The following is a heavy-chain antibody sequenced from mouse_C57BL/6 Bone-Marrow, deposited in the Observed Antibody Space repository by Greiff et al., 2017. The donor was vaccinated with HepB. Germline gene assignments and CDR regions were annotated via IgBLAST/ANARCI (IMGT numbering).Heavy chain of an antibody. J-gene: IGHJ4*01. D-gene: IGHD1-1*01. V-gene: IGHV1-26*01. Sequence: EVQLQQSGPELVKPGASVKISCKASGYTFTDYYMNWVKQSHGKSLEWIGDINPNNGGTSYNQKFKGKATLTGDKSSSTAYMELRSLTSEDSAVYYCAPYYYGSSYYAMDYWGQGTSVTVSS. CDR3: APYYYGSSYYAMDY. CDR1: GYTFTDYY. CDR2: INPNNGGT.